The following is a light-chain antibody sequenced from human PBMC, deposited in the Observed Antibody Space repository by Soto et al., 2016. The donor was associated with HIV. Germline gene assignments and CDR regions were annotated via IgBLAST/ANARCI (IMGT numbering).Light chain of an antibody. V-gene: IGKV1-5*03. CDR3: QQYSSLPLT. CDR2: KAS. J-gene: IGKJ4*01. CDR1: QSISTW. Sequence: DIQMTQSPSTLSTSVGDRVTITCRASQSISTWLAWYQQKPGKAPKFLIYKASNLESGVPSRFSGSGSGTAFTLTISSLQPDDFATYYCQQYSSLPLTFGRGTKVEIK.